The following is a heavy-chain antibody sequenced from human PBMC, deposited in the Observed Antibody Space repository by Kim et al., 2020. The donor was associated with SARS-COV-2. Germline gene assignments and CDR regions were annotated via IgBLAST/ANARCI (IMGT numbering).Heavy chain of an antibody. V-gene: IGHV3-30*02. CDR3: AKDLQYYDGSGRSGY. D-gene: IGHD3-10*01. Sequence: DSGKGRVTVSRDHSKNTRDLQMNSLRAEDTAVYYCAKDLQYYDGSGRSGYWGQGTLVTVSS. J-gene: IGHJ4*02.